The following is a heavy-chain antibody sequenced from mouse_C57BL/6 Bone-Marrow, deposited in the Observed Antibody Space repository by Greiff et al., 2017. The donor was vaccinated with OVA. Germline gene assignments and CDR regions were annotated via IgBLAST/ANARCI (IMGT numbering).Heavy chain of an antibody. CDR2: ISGGGGNT. Sequence: EVKLVESGGGLVKPGGSLKLSCAASGFTFSSYTMSWVRQTPEKRLEWVATISGGGGNTYYPDSVKGRFTISRDNAKNPLYLQMSSLRSDDAALYYYARHYYGSSHYYYAMDYWGQGTSVTVSS. V-gene: IGHV5-9*01. CDR1: GFTFSSYT. D-gene: IGHD1-1*01. CDR3: ARHYYGSSHYYYAMDY. J-gene: IGHJ4*01.